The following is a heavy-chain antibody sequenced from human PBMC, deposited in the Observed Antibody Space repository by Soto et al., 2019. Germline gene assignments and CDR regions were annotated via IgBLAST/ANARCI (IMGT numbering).Heavy chain of an antibody. CDR1: GGSISSYY. Sequence: LSLTCTVSGGSISSYYWSRIRQPPGKGLEWIGYIYYSGSTNYNPSLKSRVTISVDTSKNQFSLKLSSVTAADTAVYYCARAREDTAMVTDWFGPWGQGTLVTVSS. D-gene: IGHD5-18*01. CDR2: IYYSGST. J-gene: IGHJ5*02. CDR3: ARAREDTAMVTDWFGP. V-gene: IGHV4-59*01.